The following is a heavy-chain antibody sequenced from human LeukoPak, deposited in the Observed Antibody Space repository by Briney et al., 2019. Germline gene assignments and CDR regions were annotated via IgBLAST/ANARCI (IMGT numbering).Heavy chain of an antibody. V-gene: IGHV3-11*01. J-gene: IGHJ4*02. CDR2: ISSSGSTI. D-gene: IGHD3-3*01. Sequence: GGSLRLSCAASGFTFSDYYMSWIRQAPGKGLEWVSYISSSGSTIYYAASVKGRFTISRDNAKNSLYLQMNSLRAEDTAVYYCARKYDFWSGYYTGFDYWGQGTLVTVSS. CDR3: ARKYDFWSGYYTGFDY. CDR1: GFTFSDYY.